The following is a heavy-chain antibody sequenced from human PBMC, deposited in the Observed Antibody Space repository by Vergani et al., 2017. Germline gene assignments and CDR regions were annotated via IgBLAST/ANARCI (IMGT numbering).Heavy chain of an antibody. J-gene: IGHJ5*02. CDR3: VRTVALWFGETKDGGWFDP. CDR1: GASIDSFY. Sequence: VLLQEPGPGLVRPSETLSLKCSVSGASIDSFYWSWIRQSPGKGLEWIGYVFRNGNVNYNPSFNFLVAIDTSNNELSLRVTSVTAADTAVYYCVRTVALWFGETKDGGWFDPWGQGTLVTVTS. CDR2: VFRNGNV. V-gene: IGHV4-4*08. D-gene: IGHD3-10*01.